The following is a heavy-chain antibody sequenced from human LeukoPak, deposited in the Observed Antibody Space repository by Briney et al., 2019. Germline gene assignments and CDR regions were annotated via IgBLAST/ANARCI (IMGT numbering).Heavy chain of an antibody. CDR3: AREIAAAGSRAFDI. J-gene: IGHJ3*02. CDR2: IYSGGST. D-gene: IGHD6-13*01. V-gene: IGHV3-53*04. CDR1: GFTVSSNY. Sequence: GESLRLSCAASGFTVSSNYMSWVRQAPGKGLEWVSVIYSGGSTDYADSVKGRFTISRHNSKNTLYLQMNSLRAEDTAVYYCAREIAAAGSRAFDIWGQGTMVTVSS.